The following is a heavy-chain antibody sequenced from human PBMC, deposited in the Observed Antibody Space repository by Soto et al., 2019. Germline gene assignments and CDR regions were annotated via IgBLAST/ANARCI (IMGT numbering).Heavy chain of an antibody. Sequence: QVHLVQSGAEVKKPGASVKVSCKCSGYTFTSYGITWVRQAPGQGLEWMGWISAHNDNTDYAQKLQGRVTVTRDTSTSTAYMDLRSLRSDDTAVYYCARGRYGDYWGQGALVTVSS. V-gene: IGHV1-18*01. CDR3: ARGRYGDY. D-gene: IGHD1-1*01. CDR2: ISAHNDNT. CDR1: GYTFTSYG. J-gene: IGHJ4*02.